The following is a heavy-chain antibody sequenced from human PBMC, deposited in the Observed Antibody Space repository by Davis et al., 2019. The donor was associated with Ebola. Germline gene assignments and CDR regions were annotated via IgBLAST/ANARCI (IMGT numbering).Heavy chain of an antibody. CDR3: ARDLRYDSSGYDYYFYMDV. CDR2: IYYSGST. V-gene: IGHV4-31*03. J-gene: IGHJ6*03. D-gene: IGHD3-22*01. CDR1: GDSISRGGSY. Sequence: PSETLSLTCTVSGDSISRGGSYWTWIRQHPGKGLGWIGYIYYSGSTYYKPSLKSRITISLDTSKNQFSLNLYSVTAADTAVYYCARDLRYDSSGYDYYFYMDVWGKGTTVTVSS.